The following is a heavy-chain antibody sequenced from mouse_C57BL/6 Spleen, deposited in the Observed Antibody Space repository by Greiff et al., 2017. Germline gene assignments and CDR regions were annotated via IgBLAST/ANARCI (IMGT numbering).Heavy chain of an antibody. J-gene: IGHJ4*01. CDR3: ARDRGVMDY. CDR2: ISYDGSN. V-gene: IGHV3-6*01. CDR1: GYSITSGYY. Sequence: ESGPGLVKPSQSLSLTCSVTGYSITSGYYWNWIRQFPGNKLEWMGYISYDGSNNYNPSLKNRISITRDTSKNQFFLKLNSVTTEDTATYYCARDRGVMDYWGQGTSVTVSS.